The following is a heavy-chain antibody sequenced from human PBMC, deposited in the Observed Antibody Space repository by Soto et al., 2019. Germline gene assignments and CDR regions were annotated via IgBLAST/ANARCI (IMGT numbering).Heavy chain of an antibody. CDR1: GGTFSSYA. J-gene: IGHJ4*02. CDR2: IIPIFGTA. CDR3: ASDREGYGGVDY. D-gene: IGHD4-17*01. Sequence: ASVKVSCKASGGTFSSYAISWVRQAPGQGLEWMGGIIPIFGTANYAQKFQGRVTITADKSTSTAYMELSSLRSEDTAVYYCASDREGYGGVDYWGQGTLVTVSS. V-gene: IGHV1-69*06.